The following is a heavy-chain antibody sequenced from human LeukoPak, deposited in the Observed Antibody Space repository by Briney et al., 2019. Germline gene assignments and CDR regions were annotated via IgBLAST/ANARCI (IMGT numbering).Heavy chain of an antibody. CDR3: ARRRSYYFDY. V-gene: IGHV4-39*01. CDR1: GGSISSTSYY. Sequence: PSETLSLTCTVSGGSISSTSYYWDWIRQPPGKGLEWIGSIYYTGSTYCNPSLKSRVSISVDTSKNQFSLKLSSVTAADTAVYYCARRRSYYFDYWGQGTLVTVSS. J-gene: IGHJ4*02. CDR2: IYYTGST.